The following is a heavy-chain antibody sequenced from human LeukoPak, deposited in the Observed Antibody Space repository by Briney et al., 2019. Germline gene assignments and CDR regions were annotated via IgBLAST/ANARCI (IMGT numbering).Heavy chain of an antibody. V-gene: IGHV3-48*02. CDR2: FRSYGDTM. J-gene: IGHJ3*02. Sequence: GGSLRLSCVASGFIFSTDPMSWVRQAPGKGREWVSNFRSYGDTMAYAGSVNARFTTSRDNAKNSLYLQMDTLRDEDAAVYYCVRDTFYAFDMWGQGTMVTVSS. D-gene: IGHD2/OR15-2a*01. CDR1: GFIFSTDP. CDR3: VRDTFYAFDM.